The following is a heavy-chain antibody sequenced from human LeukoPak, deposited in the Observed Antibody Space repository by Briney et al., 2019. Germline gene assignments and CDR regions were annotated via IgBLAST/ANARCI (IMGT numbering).Heavy chain of an antibody. J-gene: IGHJ3*02. V-gene: IGHV3-30*04. D-gene: IGHD1-26*01. Sequence: GGSLRVSCAASGFTFSSYAMHWVRQAPGKGLEGGAVISYDGSNKYYADSVKGRFTISRDNSKNTLYLQMNSLRAEDTAVYYCAREGREWELLDAFDIWGQGTMVTVSS. CDR2: ISYDGSNK. CDR1: GFTFSSYA. CDR3: AREGREWELLDAFDI.